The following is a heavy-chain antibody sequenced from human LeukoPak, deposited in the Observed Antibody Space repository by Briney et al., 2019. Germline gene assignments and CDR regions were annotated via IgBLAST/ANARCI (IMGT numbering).Heavy chain of an antibody. CDR3: ARVRNLRGDY. V-gene: IGHV3-48*01. CDR1: GFTFSSYS. J-gene: IGHJ4*02. Sequence: GGSLRLSCAAPGFTFSSYSMNWVRQAPGKGLEWVSYISSGSSTIYYADSVKGRFTISRDNAKNSLYLQMNSLRAEDTAVYYCARVRNLRGDYWGQGTLVTVSS. CDR2: ISSGSSTI. D-gene: IGHD4-17*01.